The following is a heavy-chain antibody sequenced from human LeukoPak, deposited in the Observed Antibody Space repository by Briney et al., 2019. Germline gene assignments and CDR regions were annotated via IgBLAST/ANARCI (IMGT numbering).Heavy chain of an antibody. V-gene: IGHV3-11*01. CDR3: ARDVISSTSSFDP. D-gene: IGHD2-2*01. CDR2: LSSSGSSI. Sequence: PGGSLRLSCAASGFTFSDYYMSWIRQAPGKGLEGVSYLSSSGSSIYYADSVKGRFTISRDNAKNSLYLQMNSLRAEDTAVYYCARDVISSTSSFDPWGQGTLVTVSS. J-gene: IGHJ5*02. CDR1: GFTFSDYY.